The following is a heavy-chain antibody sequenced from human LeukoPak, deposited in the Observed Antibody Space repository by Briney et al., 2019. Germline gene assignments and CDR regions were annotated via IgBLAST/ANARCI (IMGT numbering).Heavy chain of an antibody. J-gene: IGHJ4*02. D-gene: IGHD6-13*01. Sequence: GASVKVSCKASGYTFTGYYMHWVRQAPGQGLEWMGWINPNSGGTNYAQKFQGRVTMTRDTSISTAYMELSRLRSDDTAVYYCARGFGPHSSSWYATFDYWGQGTLVTVSS. CDR3: ARGFGPHSSSWYATFDY. CDR1: GYTFTGYY. V-gene: IGHV1-2*02. CDR2: INPNSGGT.